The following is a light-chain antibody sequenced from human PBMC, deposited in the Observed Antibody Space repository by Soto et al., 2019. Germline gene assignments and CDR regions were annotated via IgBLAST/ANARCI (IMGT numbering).Light chain of an antibody. CDR2: GAS. CDR3: QQYNNRQT. CDR1: QSVSSN. V-gene: IGKV3-15*01. Sequence: EIVMTQSPATLSVSPGERATLSCRASQSVSSNLAWYQQKPGQAPRLLIYGASTRATGIPARFSGSGSGTEFTLTISSLQSEDFAVYYCQQYNNRQTFGPEPKV. J-gene: IGKJ1*01.